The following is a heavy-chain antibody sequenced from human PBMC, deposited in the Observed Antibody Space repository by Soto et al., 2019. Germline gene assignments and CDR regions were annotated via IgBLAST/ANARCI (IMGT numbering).Heavy chain of an antibody. J-gene: IGHJ4*02. CDR2: ISAYNGNT. D-gene: IGHD3-10*01. CDR3: ARDGSGSYYKLVDY. V-gene: IGHV1-18*01. CDR1: GYTFTSYG. Sequence: ASVKFSCKASGYTFTSYGISWVRQAPGQGLEWMGWISAYNGNTNYAQKLQGRVTMTTDTSTSTAYMELRSLRSDDTAVYYCARDGSGSYYKLVDYWGQGTLVTVSS.